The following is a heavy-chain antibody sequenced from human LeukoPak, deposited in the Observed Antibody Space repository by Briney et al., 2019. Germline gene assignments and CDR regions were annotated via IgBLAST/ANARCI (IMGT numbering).Heavy chain of an antibody. Sequence: SETLSLTCTVSGGSINSGSYYWSWIRQPAGKGLEWIGRIYTSGSTNYNPSHKSRVTISVDTSKNQFSLKLSSVTAADTAVYYCARSGMWELRFFDYWGQGTLVTVSS. CDR2: IYTSGST. CDR1: GGSINSGSYY. V-gene: IGHV4-61*02. D-gene: IGHD1-26*01. CDR3: ARSGMWELRFFDY. J-gene: IGHJ4*02.